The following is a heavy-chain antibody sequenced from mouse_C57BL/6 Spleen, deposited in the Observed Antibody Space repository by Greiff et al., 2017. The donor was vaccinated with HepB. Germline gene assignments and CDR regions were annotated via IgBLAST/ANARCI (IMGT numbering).Heavy chain of an antibody. CDR1: GFTFSDYG. Sequence: EVKLMESGGGLVKPGGSLKLSCAASGFTFSDYGMHWVRQAPEKGLEWVAYISSGSSTIYYADTVKGRFTISRDNAKNTLFLQMTSLRSEDTAMYYCAKIYYEYAYYFDYWGQGTTLTVSS. J-gene: IGHJ2*01. CDR3: AKIYYEYAYYFDY. D-gene: IGHD2-4*01. V-gene: IGHV5-17*01. CDR2: ISSGSSTI.